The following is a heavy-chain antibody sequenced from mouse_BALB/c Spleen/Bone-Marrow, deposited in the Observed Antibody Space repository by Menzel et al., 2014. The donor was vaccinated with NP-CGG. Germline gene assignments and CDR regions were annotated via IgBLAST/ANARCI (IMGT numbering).Heavy chain of an antibody. D-gene: IGHD2-1*01. V-gene: IGHV5-17*02. CDR2: ISSGSSTI. J-gene: IGHJ3*01. Sequence: DVQLESGGGLVQPGGSRKLSCAASGFTFSSFGMHWVRQAPEKGLEWVAYISSGSSTIYYADTVKGRFTISRDNPKNTLFLQMTSLRSEDTAMYYCARGGNFAWFAYWGQGTLVTVSA. CDR1: GFTFSSFG. CDR3: ARGGNFAWFAY.